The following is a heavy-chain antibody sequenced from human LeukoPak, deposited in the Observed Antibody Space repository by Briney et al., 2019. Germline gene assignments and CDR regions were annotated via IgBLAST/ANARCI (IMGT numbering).Heavy chain of an antibody. CDR2: IIPIFGTA. D-gene: IGHD6-13*01. CDR1: GGTFSSYA. Sequence: SVKVSCKASGGTFSSYAISWVRQAPGQGLEWMGGIIPIFGTANYAQKFQGRVTITTDESTSTAYMELSSLRSEDTAVYYCARGRNDSSSWYTWFDPWGQGTLVTVSS. V-gene: IGHV1-69*05. J-gene: IGHJ5*02. CDR3: ARGRNDSSSWYTWFDP.